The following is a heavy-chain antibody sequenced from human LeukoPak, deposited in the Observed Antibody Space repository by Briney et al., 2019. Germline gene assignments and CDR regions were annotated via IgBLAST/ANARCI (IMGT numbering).Heavy chain of an antibody. V-gene: IGHV3-66*01. Sequence: TGGSLRLSCAASGFTVSSYYMTWVRQAPGKGLDWVSIVYNGGSTYYADSVKGRFTISRDNSKNTLSLQMNSLRAEDTAVYYCARGQQLFQHNFDYWGQGTLVTVSS. CDR2: VYNGGST. J-gene: IGHJ4*02. D-gene: IGHD6-13*01. CDR1: GFTVSSYY. CDR3: ARGQQLFQHNFDY.